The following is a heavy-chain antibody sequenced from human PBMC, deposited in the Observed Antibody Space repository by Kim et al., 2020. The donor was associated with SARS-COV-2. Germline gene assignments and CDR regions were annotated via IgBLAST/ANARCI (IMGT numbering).Heavy chain of an antibody. D-gene: IGHD6-13*01. J-gene: IGHJ4*02. V-gene: IGHV3-11*01. CDR3: ARQYRSNWAPVNY. Sequence: YYADSVKGRFTISRDNAKNSLFLQMDGLRAEDTAVYYCARQYRSNWAPVNYWGQGTLVNVSS.